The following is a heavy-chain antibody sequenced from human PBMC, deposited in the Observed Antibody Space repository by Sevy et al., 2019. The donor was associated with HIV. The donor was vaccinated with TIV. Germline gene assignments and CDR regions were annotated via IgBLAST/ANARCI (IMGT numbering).Heavy chain of an antibody. Sequence: GGSLRLSCAASGFTFSSYAMHWVRQAPGKGLEWVAVISYDRSNKYYADSVKGRFTISRDNSKNTLYLQMNSLRAEDTAVYYCARGCSGGSCYDASGLDYWGQGTLVTVSS. V-gene: IGHV3-30-3*01. J-gene: IGHJ4*02. D-gene: IGHD2-15*01. CDR2: ISYDRSNK. CDR1: GFTFSSYA. CDR3: ARGCSGGSCYDASGLDY.